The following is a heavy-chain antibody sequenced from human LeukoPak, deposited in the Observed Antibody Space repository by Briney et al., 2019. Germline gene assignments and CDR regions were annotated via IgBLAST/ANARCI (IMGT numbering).Heavy chain of an antibody. CDR2: INHSGST. D-gene: IGHD3-22*01. CDR3: ARGRGRYYYDSRGAPFDI. J-gene: IGHJ3*02. Sequence: SETLSLTCAVYGGSFSGYYWSWIRQPPGKGLEWIGEINHSGSTNYNPSLKSRVTISVDTSKNQFSLKLSSVTAADTAVYYCARGRGRYYYDSRGAPFDIWGQGTMVTVSS. V-gene: IGHV4-34*01. CDR1: GGSFSGYY.